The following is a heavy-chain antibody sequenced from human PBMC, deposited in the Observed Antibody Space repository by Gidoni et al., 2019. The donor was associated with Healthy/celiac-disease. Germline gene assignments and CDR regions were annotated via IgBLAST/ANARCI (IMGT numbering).Heavy chain of an antibody. D-gene: IGHD2-2*01. Sequence: EVQRLESGGGLVQPGGSMRLSCAASGFTFRGSARSWVRQAPGKGLEWVSAISGSGGSTYYADAVEGRFTISRDNSKNTLYLQMNSRRAEDTAVYYCAKGDCSSTSCYPDYWGQGTLVTVSS. V-gene: IGHV3-23*01. CDR3: AKGDCSSTSCYPDY. CDR1: GFTFRGSA. CDR2: ISGSGGST. J-gene: IGHJ4*02.